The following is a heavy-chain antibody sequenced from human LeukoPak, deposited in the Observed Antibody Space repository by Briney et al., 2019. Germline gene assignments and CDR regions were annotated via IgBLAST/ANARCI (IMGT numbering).Heavy chain of an antibody. D-gene: IGHD6-19*01. Sequence: GGSLRLSCAASGFTFSNYGMHWVRQAPGKGLEWVAVIWFDGSNKFYADSVKGRFTISRDNSKNTLYLQMNSLRAEDTAVYYCASSAGALIDCWGQGTLVIVSS. CDR2: IWFDGSNK. J-gene: IGHJ4*02. CDR3: ASSAGALIDC. CDR1: GFTFSNYG. V-gene: IGHV3-33*08.